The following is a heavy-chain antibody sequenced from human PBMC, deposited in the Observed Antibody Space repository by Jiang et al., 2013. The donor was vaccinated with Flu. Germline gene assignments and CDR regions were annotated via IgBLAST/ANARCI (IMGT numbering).Heavy chain of an antibody. D-gene: IGHD5-24*01. Sequence: VQLVESGGGLVQPGGSLKLSCAASGFTFSSYKMNWVRQAPGKGLEWVSYISTSSSTIYYADSVKGRFTISRDNAKNSLYLQMNSLRAEDTAVYYCARIDDYRSRYYYYYGMDVWGQGTTVTVSS. CDR1: GFTFSSYK. J-gene: IGHJ6*02. V-gene: IGHV3-48*01. CDR2: ISTSSSTI. CDR3: ARIDDYRSRYYYYYGMDV.